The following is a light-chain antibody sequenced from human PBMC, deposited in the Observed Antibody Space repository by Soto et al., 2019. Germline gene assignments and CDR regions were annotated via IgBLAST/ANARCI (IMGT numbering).Light chain of an antibody. Sequence: EIVLTQSPGTLSLSPGERAILSCRASQSINNRYLAWYQQMPGRAPRLLIHGASSRAAGIPDRFSGSGSGTDFTRTINRLEPEDFAVYYCHHYDNSPPFPFGPGTTVDI. J-gene: IGKJ3*01. CDR1: QSINNRY. CDR2: GAS. CDR3: HHYDNSPPFP. V-gene: IGKV3-20*01.